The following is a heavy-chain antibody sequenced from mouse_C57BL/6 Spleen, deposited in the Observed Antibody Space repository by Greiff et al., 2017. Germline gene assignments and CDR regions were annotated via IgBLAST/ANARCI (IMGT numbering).Heavy chain of an antibody. CDR3: AREADYPRYFDY. J-gene: IGHJ2*01. CDR1: GYTFTSYW. V-gene: IGHV1-55*01. CDR2: IYPGSGST. Sequence: QVQLQQPGAELVKPGASVKMSCKASGYTFTSYWITWVKQRPGQGLEWIGDIYPGSGSTNYNEKFKSKATLTVDTSSSTAYMQLSSLTSEDSAVDYCAREADYPRYFDYWGQGTTLTVSS. D-gene: IGHD2-4*01.